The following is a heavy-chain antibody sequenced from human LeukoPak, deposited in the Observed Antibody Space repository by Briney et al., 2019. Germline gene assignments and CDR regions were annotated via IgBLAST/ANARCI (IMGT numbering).Heavy chain of an antibody. CDR2: ISGSGGST. CDR3: AKDPRNRYGYSGTLGY. D-gene: IGHD5-18*01. V-gene: IGHV3-23*01. Sequence: GGSLRLSCAASGFTFSSYAMSWVRQAPGKGLEWVSAISGSGGSTYYADSVKGRFTISRDNSKNTLYLQMNSLRAEDTAVYYCAKDPRNRYGYSGTLGYLGQGTLVTVSS. CDR1: GFTFSSYA. J-gene: IGHJ4*02.